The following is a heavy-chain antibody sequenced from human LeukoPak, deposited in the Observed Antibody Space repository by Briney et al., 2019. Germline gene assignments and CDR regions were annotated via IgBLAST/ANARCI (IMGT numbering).Heavy chain of an antibody. CDR1: GYTFTSYY. D-gene: IGHD3-10*01. J-gene: IGHJ4*02. Sequence: ASMKVSCKASGYTFTSYYIHCLRQAPGQGLEWMGIINPTGGSTSYAQKFQGRVTMTSDTSTSTVYMDLSSLRPEDTAVYYCARELKGTFYFDYWGQGTLVTVSS. CDR3: ARELKGTFYFDY. CDR2: INPTGGST. V-gene: IGHV1-46*01.